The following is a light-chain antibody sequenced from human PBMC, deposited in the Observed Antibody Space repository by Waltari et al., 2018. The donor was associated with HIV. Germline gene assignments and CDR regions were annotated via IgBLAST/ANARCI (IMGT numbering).Light chain of an antibody. CDR2: DVN. CDR1: SSNVGVYDF. J-gene: IGLJ2*01. V-gene: IGLV2-11*01. CDR3: CSYAGSYTLI. Sequence: QSALTQPRSVSGSPGQSVTISCTGTSSNVGVYDFVSWYKQLPGKAPKLIIYDVNGRPSGVPDRFSGSKSGNTASLTIAGLQTEDEADYYCCSYAGSYTLIFGGGTKLTVL.